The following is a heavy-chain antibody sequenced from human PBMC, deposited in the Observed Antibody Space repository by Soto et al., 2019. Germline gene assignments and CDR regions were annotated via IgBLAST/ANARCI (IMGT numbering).Heavy chain of an antibody. CDR2: INAGSGST. CDR1: GYTFTRYV. V-gene: IGHV1-3*01. D-gene: IGHD6-19*01. CDR3: ARKVAGRNWLDS. Sequence: ASVKVSCKASGYTFTRYVVHWVRQAPGQRPEWMGWINAGSGSTKYSQKLQGRVAITRDTSATTAYMELTSLTFEDTAVYYCARKVAGRNWLDSWGQGTLVTVSS. J-gene: IGHJ5*01.